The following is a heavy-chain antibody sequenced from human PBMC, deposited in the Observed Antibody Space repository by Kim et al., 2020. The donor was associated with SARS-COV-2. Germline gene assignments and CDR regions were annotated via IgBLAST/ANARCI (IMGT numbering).Heavy chain of an antibody. J-gene: IGHJ5*02. V-gene: IGHV1-69*04. CDR2: IIPILGIA. Sequence: SVKVSCKASGGTFSSYAISWVRQAPGQGLEWMGRIIPILGIANYAQKFQGRVTITADKSTSTAYMELSSLRSEDTAVYYCARDRRTSLEWLLYWFDPWGQGTLVTVSS. D-gene: IGHD3-3*01. CDR3: ARDRRTSLEWLLYWFDP. CDR1: GGTFSSYA.